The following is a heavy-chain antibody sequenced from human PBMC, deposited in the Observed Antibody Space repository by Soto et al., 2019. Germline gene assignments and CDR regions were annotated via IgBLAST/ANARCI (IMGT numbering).Heavy chain of an antibody. V-gene: IGHV4-39*01. J-gene: IGHJ5*02. CDR2: IYYSGST. D-gene: IGHD1-1*01. CDR3: ARHVIYNNNWFDP. CDR1: GGSISSSSYY. Sequence: SETLSLTCTVSGGSISSSSYYWGWIRQPPGKGLEWIGSIYYSGSTYYNPSLKSRVTISVDTSKNQFSLKLSSVTAADTAVYYCARHVIYNNNWFDPWGQGTLVTASS.